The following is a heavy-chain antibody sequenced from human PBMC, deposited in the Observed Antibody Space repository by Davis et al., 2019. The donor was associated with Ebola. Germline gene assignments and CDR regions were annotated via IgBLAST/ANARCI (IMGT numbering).Heavy chain of an antibody. V-gene: IGHV3-53*01. D-gene: IGHD2-2*02. J-gene: IGHJ6*02. Sequence: GESLKISCAASGFTFSSYAMSWVRQAPGKGLEWVSVIYSGGSTYYADSVKGRFTISRDNSKNTLYLQMNSLRAEDTAVYYCARLGYCSSTSCYKDGMDVWGQGTTVTVSS. CDR2: IYSGGST. CDR1: GFTFSSYA. CDR3: ARLGYCSSTSCYKDGMDV.